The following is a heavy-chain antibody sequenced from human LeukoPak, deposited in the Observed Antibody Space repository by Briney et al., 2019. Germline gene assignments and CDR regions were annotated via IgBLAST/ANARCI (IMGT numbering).Heavy chain of an antibody. V-gene: IGHV3-73*01. J-gene: IGHJ4*02. CDR3: TRQPGIAAAETDY. CDR1: GFTFSGSA. Sequence: PGGSLRLSCAASGFTFSGSAMHWVRQASGKGLEWVGRIRSKANSYATAYAASVKGRFTISRDDSKNTAYLQMNSLKTEDTAVYYCTRQPGIAAAETDYWGQGTLVTVSS. CDR2: IRSKANSYAT. D-gene: IGHD6-13*01.